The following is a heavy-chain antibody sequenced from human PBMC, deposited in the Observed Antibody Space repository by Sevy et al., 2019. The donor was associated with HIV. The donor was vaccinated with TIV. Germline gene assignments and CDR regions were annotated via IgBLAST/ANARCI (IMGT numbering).Heavy chain of an antibody. CDR3: AKPGGGYGSRRWEPNAFDI. J-gene: IGHJ3*02. CDR1: GFTFSSYA. Sequence: GGSLRLSCAASGFTFSSYAMSWVRQAPGKGLEWVSAISGSGGSTYDADSVKGRFTISRDNSKNTLYLQMNSLRAEDTAVYYCAKPGGGYGSRRWEPNAFDIWGQGTMVTVSS. V-gene: IGHV3-23*01. CDR2: ISGSGGST. D-gene: IGHD3-10*01.